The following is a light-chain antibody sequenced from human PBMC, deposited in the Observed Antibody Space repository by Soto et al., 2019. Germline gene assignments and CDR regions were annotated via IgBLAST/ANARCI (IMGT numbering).Light chain of an antibody. V-gene: IGLV2-14*01. Sequence: QSVLTQPASVSGSPGQSITISCTGTSRDVGGYNYVSWYQHHPGKAPKLMIYEVSNWPSGVSNRFSGSKSGNTASLTISGLQAEDEADYYCSSYTSSSTYVFGTGTKLTVL. CDR2: EVS. CDR1: SRDVGGYNY. J-gene: IGLJ1*01. CDR3: SSYTSSSTYV.